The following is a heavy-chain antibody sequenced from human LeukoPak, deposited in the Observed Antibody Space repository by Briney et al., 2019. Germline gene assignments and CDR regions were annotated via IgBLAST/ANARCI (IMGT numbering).Heavy chain of an antibody. J-gene: IGHJ4*02. CDR2: INPNSGDT. Sequence: ASVTVSCKASGYTFTAYFMHWVRQAPGQGLEWMGRINPNSGDTNYAQKFQGRVTMTRDTSLSTAHMELSSLRSDDTAMYYCAREREREGYSSSGMFDYWGQGTLVTVSS. CDR1: GYTFTAYF. CDR3: AREREREGYSSSGMFDY. V-gene: IGHV1-2*06. D-gene: IGHD6-13*01.